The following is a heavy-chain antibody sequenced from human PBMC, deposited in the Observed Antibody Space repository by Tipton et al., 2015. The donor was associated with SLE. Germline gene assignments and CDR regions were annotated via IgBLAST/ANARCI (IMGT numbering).Heavy chain of an antibody. D-gene: IGHD1-26*01. CDR1: GGSISSNY. Sequence: TLSLTCSVSGGSISSNYWIWIRQPPGKGLEWIGYISYGGGTNYNPSLKSRVTMSVDTAKNQVSLKLTSVTAADAAVYYCARGFGGSYSDFWGQGTLVTVSS. V-gene: IGHV4-59*08. CDR3: ARGFGGSYSDF. J-gene: IGHJ4*02. CDR2: ISYGGGT.